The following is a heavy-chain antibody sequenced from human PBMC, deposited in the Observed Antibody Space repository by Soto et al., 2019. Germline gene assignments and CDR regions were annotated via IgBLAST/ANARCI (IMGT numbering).Heavy chain of an antibody. Sequence: PSETLSLTCTVSGGSISSGGYYWSWIRQHPGKGLEWIGYIYYSGSTYYNPSLKSRVTISVDTSKNQFSLKLSSVTAADTAVYYCARAKEASTRIEGFDPWGQVTLGTFSS. CDR3: ARAKEASTRIEGFDP. CDR2: IYYSGST. J-gene: IGHJ5*02. V-gene: IGHV4-31*03. D-gene: IGHD3-22*01. CDR1: GGSISSGGYY.